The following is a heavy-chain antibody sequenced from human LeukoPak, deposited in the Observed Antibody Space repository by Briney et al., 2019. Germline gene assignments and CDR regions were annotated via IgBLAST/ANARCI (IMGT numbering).Heavy chain of an antibody. V-gene: IGHV4-61*01. J-gene: IGHJ5*02. CDR1: GGSVSSGSYY. Sequence: SETLSLTCTVSGGSVSSGSYYWSWIRQPPGKGLEWIGEINHSGSTNYNPSLKSRVTISVDTSKNQFSLKLSSVTAADTAVYYCARAPAEGGVPAAMSSWFDPWGQGTLVTVSS. CDR2: INHSGST. D-gene: IGHD2-2*01. CDR3: ARAPAEGGVPAAMSSWFDP.